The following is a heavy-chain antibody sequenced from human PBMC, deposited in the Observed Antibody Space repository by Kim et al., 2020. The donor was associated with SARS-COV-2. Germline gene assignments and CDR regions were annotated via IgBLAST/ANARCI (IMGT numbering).Heavy chain of an antibody. CDR1: GFTFTSRA. CDR3: AKDHPSSGWPAFDS. D-gene: IGHD6-19*01. V-gene: IGHV3-23*01. Sequence: GGSLRLSCAASGFTFTSRAMSWVRQAPGKGPEWVASINNGGNAYYADSVKGRFTVSRDITRDTLYLQMNNLRAEDKALYYCAKDHPSSGWPAFDSWGQGT. CDR2: INNGGNA. J-gene: IGHJ4*02.